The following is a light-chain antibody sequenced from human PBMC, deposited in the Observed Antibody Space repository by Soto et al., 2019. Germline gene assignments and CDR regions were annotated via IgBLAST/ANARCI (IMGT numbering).Light chain of an antibody. CDR1: QSIITS. Sequence: DIQMTQSPSTLSASVGDRVTIACRASQSIITSLAWYQQKPGRAPRVLIYDASSFESGVPSRFSGGGSGTEFTLTISSLQPDDSATYYCQQYNSYWTFGQGTKVEIK. J-gene: IGKJ1*01. CDR3: QQYNSYWT. V-gene: IGKV1-5*01. CDR2: DAS.